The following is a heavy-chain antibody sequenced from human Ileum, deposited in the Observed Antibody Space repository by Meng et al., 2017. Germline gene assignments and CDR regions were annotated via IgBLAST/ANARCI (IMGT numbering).Heavy chain of an antibody. CDR1: GGSVSSGSYY. CDR3: ARYFSYDWTNRNYYFDY. D-gene: IGHD1/OR15-1a*01. J-gene: IGHJ4*02. CDR2: IYYSGGT. V-gene: IGHV4-61*01. Sequence: AQLPEPGPGLLRPSETLSLACPVSGGSVSSGSYYWSWIRQPPGKGLEWIGYIYYSGGTNYNPSLKSRVITSADTPMKQLHVKLSSVSALETAVFCSARYFSYDWTNRNYYFDYWGQGTLVTVSS.